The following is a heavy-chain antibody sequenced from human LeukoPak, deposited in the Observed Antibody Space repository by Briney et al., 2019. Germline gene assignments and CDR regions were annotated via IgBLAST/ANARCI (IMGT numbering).Heavy chain of an antibody. CDR2: INHSGST. CDR1: GGSISSSSHY. J-gene: IGHJ4*02. CDR3: ARSWSTEPVAAPRGFDY. Sequence: SQTLSLTCTVSGGSISSSSHYWGWIRQPPGKGLEWIGEINHSGSTNYNPSLKSRVTISVDTSKNQFSLKLSSVTAADTAVYYCARSWSTEPVAAPRGFDYWGQGTLVTVSS. V-gene: IGHV4-39*07. D-gene: IGHD6-19*01.